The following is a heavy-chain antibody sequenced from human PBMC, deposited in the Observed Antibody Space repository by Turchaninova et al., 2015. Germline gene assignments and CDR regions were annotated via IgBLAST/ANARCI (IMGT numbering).Heavy chain of an antibody. J-gene: IGHJ5*02. Sequence: EVQLVESGGGLIQPGGSLRLSCAASGFTISSNYMTWVRQAPGKGLEWVSVTYGGGSAYYADSVKGRFTISRDNSKNTLYLQMNNLRAEDTAVYYCARGYNGDPHNWFDPWGQGTLVTVSS. CDR2: TYGGGSA. D-gene: IGHD4-17*01. CDR3: ARGYNGDPHNWFDP. V-gene: IGHV3-53*01. CDR1: GFTISSNY.